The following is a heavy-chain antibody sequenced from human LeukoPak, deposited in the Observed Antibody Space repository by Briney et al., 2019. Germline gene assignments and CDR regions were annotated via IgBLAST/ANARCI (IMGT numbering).Heavy chain of an antibody. Sequence: GGSLRLSCTVSGFTVSSNSMSWVRQAPGQGLEWVSFIYSGGNTHYSDSVKGRFTISRDNSKNTLYLQMNSLRAADTAVYYCARRAGEYSHPYDYWGQGTLVTVSS. V-gene: IGHV3-53*01. D-gene: IGHD4-17*01. CDR1: GFTVSSNS. CDR2: IYSGGNT. J-gene: IGHJ4*02. CDR3: ARRAGEYSHPYDY.